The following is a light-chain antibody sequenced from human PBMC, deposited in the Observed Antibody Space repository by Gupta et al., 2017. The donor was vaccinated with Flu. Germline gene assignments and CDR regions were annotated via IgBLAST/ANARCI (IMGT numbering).Light chain of an antibody. CDR2: GVS. Sequence: ATLSFSPGARATLSCRASPTITDYLTWYQPRPGQAPRLLIYGVSNRATGTPARFSGSGSGTDFTLTISSLEPEDVAVYYCQHRPSGPSISFGQGTRLDIK. CDR1: PTITDY. J-gene: IGKJ5*01. V-gene: IGKV3-11*01. CDR3: QHRPSGPSIS.